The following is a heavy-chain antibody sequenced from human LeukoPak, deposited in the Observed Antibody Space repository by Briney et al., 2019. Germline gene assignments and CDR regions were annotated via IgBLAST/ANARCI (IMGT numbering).Heavy chain of an antibody. Sequence: ASVKVSCKASGYTFTSYDINRVRQATGQGLEWMGWMNPNSGNTGYAQKFQGRVTMTRNTSISTAYMELSSLRSEDTAVYYCARGKYCSSTSCYATNGNYYYYYGMDVWGQGTTVTVSS. CDR2: MNPNSGNT. CDR1: GYTFTSYD. D-gene: IGHD2-2*01. V-gene: IGHV1-8*01. J-gene: IGHJ6*02. CDR3: ARGKYCSSTSCYATNGNYYYYYGMDV.